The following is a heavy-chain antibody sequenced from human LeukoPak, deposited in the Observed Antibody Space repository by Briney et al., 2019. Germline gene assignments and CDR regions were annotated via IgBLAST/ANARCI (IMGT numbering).Heavy chain of an antibody. Sequence: GGSLRLSCAASGFTFSTYVMSWVRQAPGKGLEWVSGTSGSGGNTYYADSVKGRFTISRDNAKNKLYLQMNSLRAEDTAVYYCAKEAPHCSSTSCYVEFWGQGTLVTVSS. CDR3: AKEAPHCSSTSCYVEF. CDR2: TSGSGGNT. D-gene: IGHD2-2*01. V-gene: IGHV3-23*01. CDR1: GFTFSTYV. J-gene: IGHJ4*02.